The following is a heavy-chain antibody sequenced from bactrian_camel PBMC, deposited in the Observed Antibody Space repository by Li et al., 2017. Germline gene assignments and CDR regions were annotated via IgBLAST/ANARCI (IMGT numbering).Heavy chain of an antibody. D-gene: IGHD6*01. CDR3: ANTVAGSPYY. Sequence: VQLVESGGGLVQPGGSLRVSCEASGFTFSSYGMSWVRQASGKGLEWVSGIHTGDGRTNSVDSVKGRFSISADNAKNMVYLQMNSLKSEDTAMYYCANTVAGSPYYWGQGTQVTVS. J-gene: IGHJ4*01. CDR1: GFTFSSYG. V-gene: IGHV3S40*01. CDR2: IHTGDGRT.